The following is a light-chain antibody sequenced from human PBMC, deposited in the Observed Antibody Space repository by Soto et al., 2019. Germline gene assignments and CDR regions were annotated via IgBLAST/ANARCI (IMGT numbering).Light chain of an antibody. CDR1: QIINSAY. Sequence: EVVLTQSPGTLSLSPGERATLSCRASQIINSAYLAWYRQKPGQAPRLLIYGASTRATGIPDRFSGSGSGTDFTLTISSPEPEDFAVYYCQLYGSSPCPFGQGTRLEIK. V-gene: IGKV3-20*01. J-gene: IGKJ5*01. CDR2: GAS. CDR3: QLYGSSPCP.